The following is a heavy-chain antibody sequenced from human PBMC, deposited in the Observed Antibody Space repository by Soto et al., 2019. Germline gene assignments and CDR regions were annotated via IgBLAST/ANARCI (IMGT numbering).Heavy chain of an antibody. D-gene: IGHD3-22*01. CDR1: GFTFSSYA. V-gene: IGHV3-23*01. J-gene: IGHJ5*02. CDR2: ISASGGTT. CDR3: ANSNYYYDSSGYGAT. Sequence: GGSLRLSCAASGFTFSSYAMSWVRQAPGKGLEWVSAISASGGTTYYADSVKGRFSISRDNSKNTFHLQMNSLRAEDTAMYYCANSNYYYDSSGYGATWGQGTLVTVSS.